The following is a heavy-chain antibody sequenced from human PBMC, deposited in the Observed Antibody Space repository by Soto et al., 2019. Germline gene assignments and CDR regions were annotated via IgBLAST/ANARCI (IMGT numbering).Heavy chain of an antibody. Sequence: QLQLQESGPGLVKPSETLSLTCTVSGGSISSSSYYWGWIRQPPGKGLEWIGSIYYSGSTYYNPSLKSRVTISVDTSKNQFSLKLSSVTAADTAVYYCARAPGQYYYESSGYPDYWGQGTLVTVSS. CDR1: GGSISSSSYY. CDR3: ARAPGQYYYESSGYPDY. D-gene: IGHD3-22*01. CDR2: IYYSGST. J-gene: IGHJ4*02. V-gene: IGHV4-39*01.